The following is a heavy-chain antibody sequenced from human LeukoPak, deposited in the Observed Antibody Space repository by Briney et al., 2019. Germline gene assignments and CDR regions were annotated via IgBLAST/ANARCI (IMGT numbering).Heavy chain of an antibody. CDR3: ARDLTEYGGYYFDY. Sequence: GGSLRLSCAASGFTFSSYGMPWVRQAPGKGLEWVAVIWYDGSNKYYADSVKGRFTISRDNSKNTLYLQMNSLRAEDTAVYYCARDLTEYGGYYFDYWGQGTLVTVSS. CDR1: GFTFSSYG. CDR2: IWYDGSNK. D-gene: IGHD5-12*01. V-gene: IGHV3-33*01. J-gene: IGHJ4*02.